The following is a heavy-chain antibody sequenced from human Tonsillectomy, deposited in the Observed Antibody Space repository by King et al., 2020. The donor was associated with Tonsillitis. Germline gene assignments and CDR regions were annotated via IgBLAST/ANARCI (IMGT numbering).Heavy chain of an antibody. CDR2: IYPGDSDT. Sequence: QLVQSGAEVKKPGESLKISCKGSGYSFTSYWIGWVRQMPGKGLEWMGIIYPGDSDTRYSTSFQGQVTISADKSISTAYLQWSSLKASDTAMYYCARWPTTVTTFGVHAFDIWGQGTMVTVSS. J-gene: IGHJ3*02. CDR3: ARWPTTVTTFGVHAFDI. CDR1: GYSFTSYW. D-gene: IGHD4-17*01. V-gene: IGHV5-51*01.